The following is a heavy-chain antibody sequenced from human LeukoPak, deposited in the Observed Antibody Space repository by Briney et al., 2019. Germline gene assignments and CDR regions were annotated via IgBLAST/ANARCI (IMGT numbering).Heavy chain of an antibody. Sequence: GGSLRLSCAASGFTFSRAWMSWVRQAPGKGLEWVANIKEDGSEDYYADSVKGRFAISKDNAKNSLCLQMNNLRAEGTAMYYCARDADGYEDWGQGTLVIVSS. D-gene: IGHD5-24*01. J-gene: IGHJ4*02. V-gene: IGHV3-7*01. CDR1: GFTFSRAW. CDR2: IKEDGSED. CDR3: ARDADGYED.